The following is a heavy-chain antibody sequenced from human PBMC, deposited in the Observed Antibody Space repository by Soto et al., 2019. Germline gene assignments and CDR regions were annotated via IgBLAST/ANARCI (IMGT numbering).Heavy chain of an antibody. J-gene: IGHJ5*02. CDR1: GGTIIISIYY. Sequence: KPSETLSLTCTVSGGTIIISIYYWGWVRQPPGKGLEWIGSIYYGGYTHYNPSLQSRVTISVDTSKNQFSLRLNSVTAADTAVYYCARHKGPARPDSHWFDPWGQGTLVTVSS. CDR2: IYYGGYT. V-gene: IGHV4-39*01. CDR3: ARHKGPARPDSHWFDP. D-gene: IGHD2-2*01.